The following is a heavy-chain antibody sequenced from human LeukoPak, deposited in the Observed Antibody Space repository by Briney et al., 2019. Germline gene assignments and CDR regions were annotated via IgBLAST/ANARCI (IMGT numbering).Heavy chain of an antibody. D-gene: IGHD3/OR15-3a*01. CDR1: GYTFTGYY. V-gene: IGHV1-24*01. J-gene: IGHJ4*02. Sequence: ASVKVSCKASGYTFTGYYMHWVRQAPGKGLEWMGGFDPEDGETIYAQKFQGRVTMTEDTSTDTAYMELSSLRSEDTAVYYCATPSGYYTVAPFDYWGQGTLVTVAS. CDR3: ATPSGYYTVAPFDY. CDR2: FDPEDGET.